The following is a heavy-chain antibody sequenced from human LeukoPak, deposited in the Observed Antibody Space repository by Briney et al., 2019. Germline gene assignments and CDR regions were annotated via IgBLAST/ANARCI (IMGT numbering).Heavy chain of an antibody. J-gene: IGHJ4*02. CDR1: GFTFSNYS. Sequence: PGGSLRLSCAASGFTFSNYSMSWVRQAPGKGLEWVSAINGGGGKTNYADTVQGRFTISRDTSKNTPYLQMNSLRAEDTAVYYWTKGESSGWYVISPFDYWGQGTLVTVSS. CDR2: INGGGGKT. V-gene: IGHV3-23*01. CDR3: TKGESSGWYVISPFDY. D-gene: IGHD6-19*01.